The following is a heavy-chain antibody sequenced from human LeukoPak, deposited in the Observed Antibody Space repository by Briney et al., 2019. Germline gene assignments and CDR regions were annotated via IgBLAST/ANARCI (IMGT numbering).Heavy chain of an antibody. CDR3: AKDGSSGYYLTGNWFDP. J-gene: IGHJ5*02. CDR2: ISGSGDST. CDR1: GFTFSTYG. D-gene: IGHD3-22*01. Sequence: GGSLRLSCAASGFTFSTYGMSWVRQAPGKGLAWVSGISGSGDSTYYADSVRGRFTISRDNSKNTLYLQMNSLRAEDTAVYYCAKDGSSGYYLTGNWFDPWGQGTLVTVSS. V-gene: IGHV3-23*01.